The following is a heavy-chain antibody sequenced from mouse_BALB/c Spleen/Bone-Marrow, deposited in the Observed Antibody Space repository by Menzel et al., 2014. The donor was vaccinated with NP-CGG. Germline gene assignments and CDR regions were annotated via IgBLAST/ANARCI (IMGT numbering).Heavy chain of an antibody. CDR2: INPSTDYT. V-gene: IGHV1-7*01. Sequence: VMLVESGAERAKPGASLKMSCKASGYTFTSYWMHWVKQRPGQGLEWVGYINPSTDYTEYNQKFKDKATLTADKSSSTAFMQLSSLTSEDSAVYYCARRAYGGSYGFAYWGQGTLVTVSA. CDR1: GYTFTSYW. J-gene: IGHJ3*01. D-gene: IGHD1-1*01. CDR3: ARRAYGGSYGFAY.